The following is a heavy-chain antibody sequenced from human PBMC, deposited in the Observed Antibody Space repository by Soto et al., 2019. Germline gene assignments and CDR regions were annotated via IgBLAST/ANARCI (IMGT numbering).Heavy chain of an antibody. CDR1: GASISSYY. J-gene: IGHJ4*02. CDR2: IHNGERT. D-gene: IGHD4-17*01. Sequence: PSETLSLTCSVYGASISSYYWSWFRQAPGKGLEYIGYIHNGERTNYNPSLESRVTISADTSKNQFSLRLSSVTAADTAMYYCSYGDSPEPIDHWGQGTLVTISS. V-gene: IGHV4-59*01. CDR3: SYGDSPEPIDH.